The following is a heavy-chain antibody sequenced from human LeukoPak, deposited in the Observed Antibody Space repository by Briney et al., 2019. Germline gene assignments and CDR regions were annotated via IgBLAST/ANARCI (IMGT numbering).Heavy chain of an antibody. CDR3: ARGVDYYDSSGYRHYYLDS. CDR1: GFTVSSNY. J-gene: IGHJ4*02. D-gene: IGHD3-22*01. Sequence: GGSLRLSCAASGFTVSSNYMSWVRQAPGKGLEWVSVIYGGGSTYYADSVKGRFTISRDNSKNTLYLQMNSLRAEDTAVYYCARGVDYYDSSGYRHYYLDSWGQGTLVTVSS. V-gene: IGHV3-66*01. CDR2: IYGGGST.